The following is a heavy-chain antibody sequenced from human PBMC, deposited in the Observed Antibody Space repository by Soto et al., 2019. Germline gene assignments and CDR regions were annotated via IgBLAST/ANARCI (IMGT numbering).Heavy chain of an antibody. D-gene: IGHD6-6*01. V-gene: IGHV3-23*01. CDR3: ANRSSSSTFDY. Sequence: EVQLLESGGGLVQPGESLRLSCVASGFTFSSYAMSWVRQAPGKGLEWVSVISGSDDSTYYADSVKGRFTISRDNSKNTLYLQMNSLRSDDTAVYYCANRSSSSTFDYWGQGTLVTVSS. J-gene: IGHJ4*02. CDR1: GFTFSSYA. CDR2: ISGSDDST.